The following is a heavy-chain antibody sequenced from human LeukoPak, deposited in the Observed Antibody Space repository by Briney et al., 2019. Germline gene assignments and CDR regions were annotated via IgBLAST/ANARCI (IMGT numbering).Heavy chain of an antibody. V-gene: IGHV1-2*02. D-gene: IGHD2-21*02. CDR3: AREGDTSLAFDI. J-gene: IGHJ3*02. CDR2: INPNSGAT. CDR1: GYTFITYD. Sequence: GASVKVSCKTSGYTFITYDITWVRQAPGQGLEWMAWINPNSGATNYAQKFQGRVTMTRDTSISTAYMDLNRLTSDDTAVYYCAREGDTSLAFDIWGQGTMVTVSS.